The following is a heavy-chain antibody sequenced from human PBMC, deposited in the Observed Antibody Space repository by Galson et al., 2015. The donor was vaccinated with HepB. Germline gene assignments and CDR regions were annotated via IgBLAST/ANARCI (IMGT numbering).Heavy chain of an antibody. CDR1: GYSFTTYW. Sequence: QSGAEVKKPGESLKISCKGSGYSFTTYWIGWVRQMPGKGLEWMGIIYPGDSDTRYSPSFQGQVTISADKSISTAYLQWSSLKASDTAMYYCALNYYVSSGKTETDDFDIWGQGTMVPVSS. CDR3: ALNYYVSSGKTETDDFDI. V-gene: IGHV5-51*03. J-gene: IGHJ3*02. D-gene: IGHD3-22*01. CDR2: IYPGDSDT.